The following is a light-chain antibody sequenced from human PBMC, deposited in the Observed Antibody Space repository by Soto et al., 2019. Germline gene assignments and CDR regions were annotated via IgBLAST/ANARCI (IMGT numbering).Light chain of an antibody. Sequence: QSALTQPPSVSGSPGQSVTISCTGTSTDFVSYNRVSWYQQPPGTAPKLIIYEASNRPSGVPDRFSGSKSGNTASLTISGLQAADEADYYCSSYTSSSTLVVFGGGTKVTVL. CDR1: STDFVSYNR. J-gene: IGLJ2*01. CDR3: SSYTSSSTLVV. V-gene: IGLV2-18*02. CDR2: EAS.